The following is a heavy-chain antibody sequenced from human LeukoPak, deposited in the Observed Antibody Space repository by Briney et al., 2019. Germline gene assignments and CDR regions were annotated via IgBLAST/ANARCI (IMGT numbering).Heavy chain of an antibody. J-gene: IGHJ5*02. Sequence: SGPALVKPTQTLTLTCTFSGFSLSTSGMCVSWIRQPPGKALEWLARIDWDDDQYYSTSLKTRLTISKDTSKNQVVLTMTNMDPVDTATYYCARLTLTGETLGWFDPWGQGILVTVSS. CDR3: ARLTLTGETLGWFDP. CDR1: GFSLSTSGMC. CDR2: IDWDDDQ. D-gene: IGHD7-27*01. V-gene: IGHV2-70*11.